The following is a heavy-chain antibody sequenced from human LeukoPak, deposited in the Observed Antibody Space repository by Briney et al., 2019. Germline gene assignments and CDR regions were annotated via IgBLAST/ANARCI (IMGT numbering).Heavy chain of an antibody. J-gene: IGHJ4*02. CDR3: ARSVVRSFDY. Sequence: GGSLRLSCAASGFTFSSYGMSWVRQAPGKGLEWVSSTSSSSGYIYYADSVKGRFTISRDNAKNSLYLQMNSLRAEDTAVYYCARSVVRSFDYWGQGTLVTVSS. V-gene: IGHV3-21*01. D-gene: IGHD3-10*01. CDR1: GFTFSSYG. CDR2: TSSSSGYI.